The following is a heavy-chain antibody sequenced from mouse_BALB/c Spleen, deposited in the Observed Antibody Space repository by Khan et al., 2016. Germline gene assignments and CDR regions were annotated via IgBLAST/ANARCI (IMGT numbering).Heavy chain of an antibody. CDR2: IDPANGNT. D-gene: IGHD3-3*01. CDR1: GFNIKDTY. J-gene: IGHJ4*01. CDR3: ARGDPYYAMDY. Sequence: VRLQQSGAELVKPGASVKLSCTASGFNIKDTYMHWVKQRPEQGLEWIGRIDPANGNTKYDPKFQGKATITADTSSYTAYLQLSSLTSEDTAVYYCARGDPYYAMDYWGQGTSVTVSS. V-gene: IGHV14-3*02.